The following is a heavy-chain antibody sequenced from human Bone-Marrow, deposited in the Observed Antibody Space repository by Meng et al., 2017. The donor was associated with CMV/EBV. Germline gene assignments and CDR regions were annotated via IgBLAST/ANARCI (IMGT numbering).Heavy chain of an antibody. J-gene: IGHJ6*02. V-gene: IGHV3-74*01. CDR3: ARDLTPVLQWLVRGSRYYYYGMDV. Sequence: MHWVRQAPGKGLVWVSRINSDGSSTSYADSVKGRFTISRDNAKNTLYLQMNSLRAEDTAVYYCARDLTPVLQWLVRGSRYYYYGMDVWGQGTTVTVSS. D-gene: IGHD6-19*01. CDR2: INSDGSST.